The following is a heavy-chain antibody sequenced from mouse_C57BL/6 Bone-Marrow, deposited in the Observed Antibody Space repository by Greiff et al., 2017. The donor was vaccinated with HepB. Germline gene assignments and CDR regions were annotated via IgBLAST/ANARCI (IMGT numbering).Heavy chain of an antibody. CDR3: ARSGVDYYGISSAWFAY. D-gene: IGHD1-1*01. CDR1: GYTFTGYW. J-gene: IGHJ3*01. Sequence: QVQLQQSGAELMKPGASVKLSCKATGYTFTGYWIEWVKQRPGHGLEWIGEILPGSGSTNYNEKFKGKATFTADTSSNTAYMQLSSLTTEDSAIYYCARSGVDYYGISSAWFAYWGQGTLVTVSA. V-gene: IGHV1-9*01. CDR2: ILPGSGST.